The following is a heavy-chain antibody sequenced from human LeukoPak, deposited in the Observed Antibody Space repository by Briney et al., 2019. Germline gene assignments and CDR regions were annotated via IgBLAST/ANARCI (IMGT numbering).Heavy chain of an antibody. CDR2: INRSAST. V-gene: IGHV4-34*01. CDR3: AREVRYFYYMDV. J-gene: IGHJ6*03. CDR1: GGSFSGYY. Sequence: SEALSLTCAVYGGSFSGYYWSWIRQPPGKGLEWIGEINRSASTNYNPSLKSRVTISVDTSKNQFSLKLTSVTAADTAVYYCAREVRYFYYMDVWGKGTTVTVSS.